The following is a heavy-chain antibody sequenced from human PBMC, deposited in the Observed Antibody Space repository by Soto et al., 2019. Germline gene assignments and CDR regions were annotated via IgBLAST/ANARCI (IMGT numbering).Heavy chain of an antibody. CDR1: RAYITSSSYY. D-gene: IGHD3-10*01. V-gene: IGHV4-61*05. J-gene: IGHJ4*02. CDR3: ARAPRGNYGYPSYFDY. CDR2: IYYSGST. Sequence: SETLSLTCSFSRAYITSSSYYWGWIRQPPGKGLEWIGYIYYSGSTNYNPSLKSRVTISVDTSKNQFSLKLSSVTAADTAVYYCARAPRGNYGYPSYFDYWGQGTLVTVS.